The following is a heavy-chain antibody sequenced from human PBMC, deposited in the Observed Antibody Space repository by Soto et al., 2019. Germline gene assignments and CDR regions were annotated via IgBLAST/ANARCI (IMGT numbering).Heavy chain of an antibody. Sequence: VQLVQSGGEVKKPGASVKVSCQTSGYIFSNFGVSWVRQAPGQGLEWLGWVSGNDGSTRYAPNLQGRVTMTTDSVTSTAYMELRGLTSYDTATYYCTRDFGDYRLHYWGQGALVSVSS. J-gene: IGHJ4*02. V-gene: IGHV1-18*01. CDR1: GYIFSNFG. CDR3: TRDFGDYRLHY. CDR2: VSGNDGST. D-gene: IGHD4-17*01.